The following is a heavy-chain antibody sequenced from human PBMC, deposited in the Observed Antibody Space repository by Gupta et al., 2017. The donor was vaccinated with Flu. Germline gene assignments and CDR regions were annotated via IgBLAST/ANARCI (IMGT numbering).Heavy chain of an antibody. D-gene: IGHD6-13*01. Sequence: QVQLVQSGAEVKKPGSSVKVSCKASGGTFSSYAISWVRQAPGQGLEWMGGIIPIFGTANYAQKFQGRVTITADKSTSTAYMELSSLRSEDTALYYCARDQHSRHEPLYGMDVWGQGTTVTVSS. CDR2: IIPIFGTA. CDR3: ARDQHSRHEPLYGMDV. CDR1: GGTFSSYA. J-gene: IGHJ6*02. V-gene: IGHV1-69*06.